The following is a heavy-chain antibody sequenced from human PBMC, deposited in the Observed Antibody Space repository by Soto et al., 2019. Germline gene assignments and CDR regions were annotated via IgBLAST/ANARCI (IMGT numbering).Heavy chain of an antibody. CDR3: ARGVAGSTTLLSGMDV. J-gene: IGHJ6*02. V-gene: IGHV3-30-3*01. CDR1: GFTFSSYA. CDR2: ISYDGSNK. D-gene: IGHD6-19*01. Sequence: GGSLRLSCAASGFTFSSYAMHWVRQAPGKGLEWVAVISYDGSNKYYADSVKGRFTISRDNSKNTLYLQMNSLRAEDTAVYYCARGVAGSTTLLSGMDVWGQGTTVTVSS.